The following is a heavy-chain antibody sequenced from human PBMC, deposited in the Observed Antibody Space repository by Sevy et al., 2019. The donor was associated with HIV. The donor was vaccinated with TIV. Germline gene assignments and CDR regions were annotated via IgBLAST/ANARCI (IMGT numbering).Heavy chain of an antibody. D-gene: IGHD3-22*01. Sequence: GESLKISCKGHGYSFTSHWIGWVRQMPGKGLDWMGIIFPGDSETRYSPSFQGEVTISADKSISTAFLQWSSLKASDTPIYASARSRSGYFDSSGYYINWGQGTLVTVSS. J-gene: IGHJ4*02. V-gene: IGHV5-51*01. CDR3: ARSRSGYFDSSGYYIN. CDR2: IFPGDSET. CDR1: GYSFTSHW.